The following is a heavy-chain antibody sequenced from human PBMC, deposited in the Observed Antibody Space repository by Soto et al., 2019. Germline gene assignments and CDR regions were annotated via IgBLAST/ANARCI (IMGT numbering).Heavy chain of an antibody. D-gene: IGHD6-13*01. J-gene: IGHJ6*02. Sequence: SVKVSCKASGYTFTSFDINWVRQASGQGLEWMGWINPNIGNANYAQKFQGRVTITADESTNTAYMELSSLRSDDTAVYYCARDEIGVAAAVYYYYGMDVWGQGTTVTVSS. CDR2: INPNIGNA. V-gene: IGHV1-69*13. CDR1: GYTFTSFD. CDR3: ARDEIGVAAAVYYYYGMDV.